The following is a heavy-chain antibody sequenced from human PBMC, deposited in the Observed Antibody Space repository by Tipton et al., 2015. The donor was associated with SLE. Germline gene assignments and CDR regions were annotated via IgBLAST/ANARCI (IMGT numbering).Heavy chain of an antibody. CDR2: ISYDGSNK. Sequence: RSLRLSCAASGFTFSSYAMHWVRQAPGTGLEWVAVISYDGSNKYYADSVKGRFTISRDNSKNTLYLQMNSLRAEDTAVYYCASASPPSDYYDSSGSPGAFDIWGQGTMVTVSS. CDR3: ASASPPSDYYDSSGSPGAFDI. J-gene: IGHJ3*02. V-gene: IGHV3-30*04. D-gene: IGHD3-22*01. CDR1: GFTFSSYA.